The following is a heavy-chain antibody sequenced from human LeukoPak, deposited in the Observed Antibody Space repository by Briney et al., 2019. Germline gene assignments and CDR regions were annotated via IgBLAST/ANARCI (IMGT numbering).Heavy chain of an antibody. V-gene: IGHV4-4*02. J-gene: IGHJ4*02. CDR1: GGSISSSNW. CDR3: ARQEGGGSYYGPFDY. Sequence: TSETLSLTCAVSGGSISSSNWWSWVRQPPGKELEWIGEIHHSGSTNYNPSLKSRVTISVDKSKNQFSLKHSSVTAADTAVYYCARQEGGGSYYGPFDYWGQGTLVTVSS. CDR2: IHHSGST. D-gene: IGHD1-26*01.